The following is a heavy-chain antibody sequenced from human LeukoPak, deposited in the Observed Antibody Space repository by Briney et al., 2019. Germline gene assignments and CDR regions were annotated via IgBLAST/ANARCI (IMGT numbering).Heavy chain of an antibody. V-gene: IGHV3-33*06. J-gene: IGHJ6*03. CDR3: AKDAQDYYYYYMDV. Sequence: PGGSLRLSCAASGFTFSSYGMHWVRQAPGKGLEWVAVVWHDGSNKYYADSVKGRFTISRDNSKNTLYLQMNSLRAEDTAVYYCAKDAQDYYYYYMDVWGKGTTVTVSS. CDR2: VWHDGSNK. CDR1: GFTFSSYG.